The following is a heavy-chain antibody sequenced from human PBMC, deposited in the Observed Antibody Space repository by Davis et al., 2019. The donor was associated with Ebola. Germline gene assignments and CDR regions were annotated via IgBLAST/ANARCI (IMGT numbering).Heavy chain of an antibody. CDR2: TYYRSEWYY. Sequence: HSQTLSLTCAISGDSVSSNSAAWHWIRLSPSRGLEWLGRTYYRSEWYYNYAMSVKSRITVNPDTSKNRFSLQLNFVTPEDTAVYYCARGAHNSAWSWGQGTLVTVSS. CDR3: ARGAHNSAWS. CDR1: GDSVSSNSAA. D-gene: IGHD6-19*01. V-gene: IGHV6-1*01. J-gene: IGHJ5*02.